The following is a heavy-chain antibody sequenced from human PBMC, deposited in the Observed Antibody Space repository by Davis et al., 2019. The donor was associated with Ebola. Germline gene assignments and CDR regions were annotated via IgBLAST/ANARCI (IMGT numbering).Heavy chain of an antibody. CDR3: ARGWDSSGWKD. CDR1: GGSISSYY. V-gene: IGHV4-59*01. CDR2: VYYSGST. D-gene: IGHD6-19*01. J-gene: IGHJ4*02. Sequence: GSLRLSCTVSGGSISSYYWSWIRQPPGKGLEWIGYVYYSGSTNYNPSHKSRVTISVDSSKNQFSLKLSSVTAADTAVYYCARGWDSSGWKDWGQGTLVTVSS.